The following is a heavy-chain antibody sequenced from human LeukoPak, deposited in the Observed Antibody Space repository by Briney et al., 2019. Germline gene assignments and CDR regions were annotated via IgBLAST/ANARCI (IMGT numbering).Heavy chain of an antibody. D-gene: IGHD2-2*03. J-gene: IGHJ4*02. CDR3: ARAIGYCSSTSCRAYFDY. CDR2: INHSGST. CDR1: GGSFSGYY. Sequence: SETLSLTCAVYGGSFSGYYWSWVRQPPGKGLEWIGEINHSGSTNYNPSLKSRVTISVDTSKNQFFLKLSSVTAADTAVYYCARAIGYCSSTSCRAYFDYWGQGTLVTVSS. V-gene: IGHV4-34*01.